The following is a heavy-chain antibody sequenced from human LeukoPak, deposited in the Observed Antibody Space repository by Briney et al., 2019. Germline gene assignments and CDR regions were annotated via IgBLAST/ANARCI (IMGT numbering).Heavy chain of an antibody. Sequence: SVKVSCKASGYTFTGYYVHWLRQAPGQGLEWMGRIIPILGIANYAQKFQGRVTITADKSTSTAYMELSSLRSEDTAVYYCARDRAAAGYDYYYYGMDVWGQGTTVTVSS. CDR1: GYTFTGYY. J-gene: IGHJ6*02. CDR3: ARDRAAAGYDYYYYGMDV. D-gene: IGHD6-13*01. V-gene: IGHV1-69*04. CDR2: IIPILGIA.